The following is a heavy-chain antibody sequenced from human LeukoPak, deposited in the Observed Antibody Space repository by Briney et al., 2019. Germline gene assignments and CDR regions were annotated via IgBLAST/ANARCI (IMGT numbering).Heavy chain of an antibody. CDR1: GYSFTSYW. J-gene: IGHJ4*02. D-gene: IGHD3-22*01. V-gene: IGHV5-51*01. Sequence: GESLKISCKGSGYSFTSYWIGWVRQMPGKRLEWMGIIYPGDSDTRYSPSFQGQVTISADKSISTAYLQWSSLKASDTAMYFCARWNYDSRGPALGEVVFDYGAQETRVPVSS. CDR2: IYPGDSDT. CDR3: ARWNYDSRGPALGEVVFDY.